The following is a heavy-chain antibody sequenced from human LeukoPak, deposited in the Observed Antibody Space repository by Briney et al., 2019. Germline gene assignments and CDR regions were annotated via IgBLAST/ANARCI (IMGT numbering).Heavy chain of an antibody. Sequence: GGSLRLSCAASGLTFSNYWMDWVRQAPGKGLEWVANIKQDGSEKNYVDSVKGRFIISRDNAKNSLYLQMNTLRADDTAIYYCARDGFGTGSNWGQGTLVTVSS. D-gene: IGHD3-16*01. V-gene: IGHV3-7*03. CDR2: IKQDGSEK. CDR3: ARDGFGTGSN. J-gene: IGHJ4*02. CDR1: GLTFSNYW.